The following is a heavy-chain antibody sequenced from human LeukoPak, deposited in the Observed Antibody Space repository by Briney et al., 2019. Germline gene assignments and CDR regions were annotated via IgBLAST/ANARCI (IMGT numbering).Heavy chain of an antibody. CDR2: IYPGDSDT. CDR1: GYSFTSYW. CDR3: AARGYCSSTSCYKYAFDI. D-gene: IGHD2-2*02. V-gene: IGHV5-51*01. J-gene: IGHJ3*02. Sequence: LGESLKISCKGSGYSFTSYWIGWVRQMPGKGLEWMGIIYPGDSDTRYSPSFQGQVTTSADKSISTAYLQWSSLKASDTAMYYCAARGYCSSTSCYKYAFDIWGQGTMVTVSS.